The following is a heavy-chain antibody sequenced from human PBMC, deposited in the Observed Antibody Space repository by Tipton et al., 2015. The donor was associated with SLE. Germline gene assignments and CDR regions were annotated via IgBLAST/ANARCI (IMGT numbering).Heavy chain of an antibody. CDR2: IYYSGST. CDR1: GGSISSSSYY. Sequence: TLSLTCTVSGGSISSSSYYWGWIRQPPGKGLEWIGSIYYSGSTYYNPSLKSRVTISLGTSKNQLSLKLTSVTAADTAVYFCASRGGGGSHFDYWGQGTLVSVSS. V-gene: IGHV4-39*07. CDR3: ASRGGGGSHFDY. D-gene: IGHD3-16*01. J-gene: IGHJ4*02.